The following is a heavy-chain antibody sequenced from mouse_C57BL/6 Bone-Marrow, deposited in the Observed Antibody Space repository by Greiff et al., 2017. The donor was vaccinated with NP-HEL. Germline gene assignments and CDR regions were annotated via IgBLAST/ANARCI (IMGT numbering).Heavy chain of an antibody. CDR1: GYTFTSYW. D-gene: IGHD1-1*01. Sequence: VQLQQSGTVLARPGASVKMSCKTSGYTFTSYWMHWVKQRPGQGLEWIGAIYPGNSDTSYNQKFKGKAKLTAVTSASTAYMGLSSLTNEDSAVYYCTRPSYGSSPAWFAYWGQGTLVTVSA. CDR3: TRPSYGSSPAWFAY. CDR2: IYPGNSDT. V-gene: IGHV1-5*01. J-gene: IGHJ3*01.